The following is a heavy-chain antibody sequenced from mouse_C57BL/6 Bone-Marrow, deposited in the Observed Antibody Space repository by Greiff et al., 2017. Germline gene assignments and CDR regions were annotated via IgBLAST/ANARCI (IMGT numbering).Heavy chain of an antibody. D-gene: IGHD1-1*01. J-gene: IGHJ2*01. CDR2: ISYDGSN. Sequence: VQLKESGPGLVKPSQSLSLTCSVTGYSITSGYYWNWIRQFPGNKLEWMGYISYDGSNNYNPSLKNRISITRDTSKNQFFLKLNSVTTEDTATYYCARDSSRSREDYFDYWGQGTTLTVSS. CDR3: ARDSSRSREDYFDY. V-gene: IGHV3-6*01. CDR1: GYSITSGYY.